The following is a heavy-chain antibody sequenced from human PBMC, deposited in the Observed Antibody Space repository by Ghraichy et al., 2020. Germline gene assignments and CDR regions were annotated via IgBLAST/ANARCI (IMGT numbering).Heavy chain of an antibody. CDR1: GGSISSSSYY. V-gene: IGHV4-39*01. D-gene: IGHD3-10*01. CDR3: ARQGVQIYYYYGMDV. CDR2: IYYSGST. Sequence: SQTLSLTCTVSGGSISSSSYYWGWIRQPPGKGLEWIGSIYYSGSTYYNPSLKSRVTISVDTSKNQFSLKLSSVTAADTAVYYCARQGVQIYYYYGMDVWGQGTTVTVSS. J-gene: IGHJ6*02.